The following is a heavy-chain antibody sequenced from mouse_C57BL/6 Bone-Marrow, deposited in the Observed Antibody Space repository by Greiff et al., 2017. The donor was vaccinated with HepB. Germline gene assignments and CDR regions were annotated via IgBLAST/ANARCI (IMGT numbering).Heavy chain of an antibody. V-gene: IGHV1-76*01. CDR2: IYPGSGNT. J-gene: IGHJ3*01. Sequence: QVQLQQSGAELVRPGASVKLSCKASGYTFTDYYINWVKQRPGQGLEWIARIYPGSGNTYYNEKFKGKATLTAEKSSSTAYMQLSSLTSEDSAVYFCARTPYKYYGSSFAYWGQGTLVTVSA. CDR1: GYTFTDYY. D-gene: IGHD1-1*01. CDR3: ARTPYKYYGSSFAY.